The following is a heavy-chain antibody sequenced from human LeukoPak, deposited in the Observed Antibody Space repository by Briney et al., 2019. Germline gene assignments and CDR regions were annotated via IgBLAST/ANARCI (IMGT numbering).Heavy chain of an antibody. CDR1: GFTFSNYW. D-gene: IGHD3-10*01. V-gene: IGHV3-7*01. Sequence: GGSLRLSCAASGFTFSNYWMSWVRQAPGKGLEWVANIKQDGSEKYYVDSVKGRFTISRDNAKNSLYLQMNSLRAEDTAVYYCARDRGRLDRGVYLYFYYMDVWGKGTTVTISS. J-gene: IGHJ6*03. CDR2: IKQDGSEK. CDR3: ARDRGRLDRGVYLYFYYMDV.